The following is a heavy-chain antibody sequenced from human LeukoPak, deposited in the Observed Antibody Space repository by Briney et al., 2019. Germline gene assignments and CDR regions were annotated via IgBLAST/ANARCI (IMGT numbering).Heavy chain of an antibody. CDR3: ARHIAAAGQVYYYYYMDV. V-gene: IGHV4-4*07. Sequence: SETLSLTCTVSGGSISSYYWSWVRQPAGKGLEWIGRIYTSGSTNYNPSLKSRVTTSVDTSKNQFSLKLSSVTAADTAVYYGARHIAAAGQVYYYYYMDVWGKGTTVTVSS. D-gene: IGHD6-13*01. J-gene: IGHJ6*03. CDR1: GGSISSYY. CDR2: IYTSGST.